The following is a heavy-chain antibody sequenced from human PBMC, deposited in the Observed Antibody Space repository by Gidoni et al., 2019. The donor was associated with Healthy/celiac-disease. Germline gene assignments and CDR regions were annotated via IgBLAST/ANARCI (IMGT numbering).Heavy chain of an antibody. V-gene: IGHV3-21*01. J-gene: IGHJ4*02. CDR3: ARVLEYCSSTSCYPEPIDY. CDR1: GFTLCSYS. CDR2: ISSSSSYI. Sequence: EVQLVESGGGLVKHGGSLRLSCAASGFTLCSYSMNWVRQAQGKGLVWVSAISSSSSYIYYADSVKGRFTISRDNAKNSLYLQMNSLRAEDTAVYYCARVLEYCSSTSCYPEPIDYWGQGTLVTVSS. D-gene: IGHD2-2*01.